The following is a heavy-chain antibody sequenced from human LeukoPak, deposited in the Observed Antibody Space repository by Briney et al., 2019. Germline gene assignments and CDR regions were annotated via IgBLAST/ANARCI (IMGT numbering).Heavy chain of an antibody. J-gene: IGHJ4*02. Sequence: GGSLRLSCAASGFTFSNAWMSWVRQAPGKGLEWVGRIKSKTDGGTTEHAAPVKGRFTISRDDSKNTLYLQMNSLKTEDTAVYYCTTDREYSSGWFTYYFDYWGQGTLVTVSS. CDR2: IKSKTDGGTT. V-gene: IGHV3-15*01. D-gene: IGHD6-19*01. CDR3: TTDREYSSGWFTYYFDY. CDR1: GFTFSNAW.